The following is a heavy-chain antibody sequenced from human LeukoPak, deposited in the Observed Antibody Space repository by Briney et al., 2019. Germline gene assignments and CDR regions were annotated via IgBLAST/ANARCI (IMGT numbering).Heavy chain of an antibody. Sequence: GGPLRLSCAASGFTFSTHWMHWVRQAPGKGLVWVSCINNDGTTTTYADSVKGRFTTSRDNAKSTLYLQMNSLRAEDTAVYYCLSCIAPNCYEFWGQGAPVTVSS. V-gene: IGHV3-74*03. CDR1: GFTFSTHW. D-gene: IGHD2-2*01. CDR3: LSCIAPNCYEF. J-gene: IGHJ4*02. CDR2: INNDGTTT.